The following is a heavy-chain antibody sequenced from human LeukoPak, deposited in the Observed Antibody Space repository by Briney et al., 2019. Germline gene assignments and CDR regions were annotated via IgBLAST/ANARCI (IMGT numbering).Heavy chain of an antibody. CDR2: ISAYNGNT. D-gene: IGHD3-9*01. CDR3: ARATWDKFDWLLSPLDAFDI. CDR1: GYTFTSYG. V-gene: IGHV1-18*01. J-gene: IGHJ3*02. Sequence: ASVTVSCKASGYTFTSYGISWVRQAPGQGLEWMGWISAYNGNTSYAQKLQGRFTMTTCTSTSTAYMELRSLRSDDTAVYYCARATWDKFDWLLSPLDAFDIWGQGAIVAVSS.